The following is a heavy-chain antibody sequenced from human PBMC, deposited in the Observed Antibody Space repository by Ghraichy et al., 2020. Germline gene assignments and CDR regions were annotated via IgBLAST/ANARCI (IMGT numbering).Heavy chain of an antibody. CDR3: ARGPYCSGDRCFSFRFDY. V-gene: IGHV1-18*04. CDR2: ISANNGNT. CDR1: GYTFNTYS. Sequence: ASVKVSCKASGYTFNTYSISWVRQAPGQGLEWMGWISANNGNTNYAQNLQGRVSMTTDTSTTTAYMELRSLTSDDTAVYYCARGPYCSGDRCFSFRFDYWGQGTLVTVSS. D-gene: IGHD2-15*01. J-gene: IGHJ4*02.